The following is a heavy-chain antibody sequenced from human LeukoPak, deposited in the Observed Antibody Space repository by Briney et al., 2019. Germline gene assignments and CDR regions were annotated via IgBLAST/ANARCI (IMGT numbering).Heavy chain of an antibody. V-gene: IGHV4-34*01. CDR1: GGSFSGYF. CDR2: INHSGST. D-gene: IGHD2-15*01. J-gene: IGHJ6*02. CDR3: ARVKVDGMDV. Sequence: PSETLSLTCAVYGGSFSGYFWSWIRQPPGKGLEWIGEINHSGSTNYNPSLKSRVTISVDRSKNQFSLKLSSVTAADTAVYYCARVKVDGMDVWGQGTTVTVSS.